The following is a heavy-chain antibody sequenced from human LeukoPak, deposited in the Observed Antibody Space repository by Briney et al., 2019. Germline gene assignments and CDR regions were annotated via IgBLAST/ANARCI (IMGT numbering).Heavy chain of an antibody. V-gene: IGHV4-59*01. D-gene: IGHD3-3*01. CDR1: GGSISSYY. Sequence: PSETLSLTCTVSGGSISSYYWSWIRQPPGKGLEWIGYIYYSGSTNYNPSLKSRVTISVDTSKNQFSLKLSSVTAADTAVYYCARGGDFWSGYSQSWFDPWGQGTLVTVSS. CDR2: IYYSGST. J-gene: IGHJ5*02. CDR3: ARGGDFWSGYSQSWFDP.